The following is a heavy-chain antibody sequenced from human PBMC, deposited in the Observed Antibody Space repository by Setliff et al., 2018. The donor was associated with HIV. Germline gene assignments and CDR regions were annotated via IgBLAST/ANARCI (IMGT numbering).Heavy chain of an antibody. CDR2: INQDGNEK. CDR3: ARGGFNHAFDI. Sequence: GGSLRLSCAASGFTFTSYWMIWVRQAPGKGLEWVANINQDGNEKNYVDSVKGRFTISRDNAKSTVYLQMGSLSADDTAVYYCARGGFNHAFDIWGQGTMVTVSS. CDR1: GFTFTSYW. J-gene: IGHJ3*02. V-gene: IGHV3-7*01. D-gene: IGHD2-15*01.